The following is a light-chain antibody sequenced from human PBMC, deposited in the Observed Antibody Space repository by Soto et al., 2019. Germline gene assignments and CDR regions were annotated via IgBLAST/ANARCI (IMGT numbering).Light chain of an antibody. Sequence: EIVLTQSPGTLSLSPGERATLSCRASQSVSSYVAWYHQKPGQTPRLVIYDASKRAAGTPARFSGSGSGTDFTLTISRLEREDFAVYYCQQRSNWPRTFGQGTKLEIK. CDR1: QSVSSY. V-gene: IGKV3-11*01. CDR3: QQRSNWPRT. J-gene: IGKJ2*01. CDR2: DAS.